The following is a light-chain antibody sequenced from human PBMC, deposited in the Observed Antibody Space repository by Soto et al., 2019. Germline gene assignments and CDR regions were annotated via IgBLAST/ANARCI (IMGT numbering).Light chain of an antibody. CDR3: HRYGPLT. J-gene: IGKJ5*01. V-gene: IGKV3-20*01. Sequence: PGARATLSWRASQSVSSSYLDGYHQKPGRAPRLLSYGDSSRATRIPDRFSGSGSGTDFTLTISRLEHEAFSVSYRHRYGPLTFGQGTRLEVK. CDR1: QSVSSSY. CDR2: GDS.